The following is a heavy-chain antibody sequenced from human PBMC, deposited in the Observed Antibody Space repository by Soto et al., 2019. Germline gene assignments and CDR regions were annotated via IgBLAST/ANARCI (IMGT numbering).Heavy chain of an antibody. J-gene: IGHJ4*02. CDR1: GYTFTSYA. D-gene: IGHD3-3*01. CDR3: AREPTGYDFWSGYYVY. Sequence: ASVKVSCKASGYTFTSYAMHWVRQAPGQRLEWMGWINAGNGNTKYSQKFQGRVTITRDTSASTAYMELSSLRSEDTAVYYCAREPTGYDFWSGYYVYWGQGTLVTVSS. V-gene: IGHV1-3*01. CDR2: INAGNGNT.